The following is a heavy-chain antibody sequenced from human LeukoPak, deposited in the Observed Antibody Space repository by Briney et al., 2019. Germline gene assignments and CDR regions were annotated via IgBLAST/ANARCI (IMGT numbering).Heavy chain of an antibody. V-gene: IGHV1-69*06. J-gene: IGHJ6*03. Sequence: SVKVSCKASGGTFSSYAISWVRQAPGQGLEWMGGIIPIFGTANYAQKFQGRVTITADKSTSTAYMELSSLRSEDTAVYYCATTPHYYDSSGYYYDYYYYYMDVWGKGTTVTVSS. D-gene: IGHD3-22*01. CDR2: IIPIFGTA. CDR3: ATTPHYYDSSGYYYDYYYYYMDV. CDR1: GGTFSSYA.